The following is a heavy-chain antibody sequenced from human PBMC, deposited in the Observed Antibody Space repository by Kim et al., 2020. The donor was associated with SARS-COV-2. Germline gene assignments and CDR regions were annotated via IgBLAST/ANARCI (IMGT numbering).Heavy chain of an antibody. CDR1: GFTFSNYL. CDR3: ARDPWIAVAGHYGMDV. J-gene: IGHJ6*02. Sequence: GGSLRLSCTASGFTFSNYLMHWVRQAPGKGLVWVSRVNSDGSSTIYADSVKGRFTISRDNAKSTVYLQMNSLRAEDTAVYFCARDPWIAVAGHYGMDVWGQGTTVTVSS. V-gene: IGHV3-74*01. CDR2: VNSDGSST. D-gene: IGHD6-19*01.